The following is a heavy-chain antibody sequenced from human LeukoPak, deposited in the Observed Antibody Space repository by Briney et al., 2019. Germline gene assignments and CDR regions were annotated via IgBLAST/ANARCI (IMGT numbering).Heavy chain of an antibody. CDR3: ARGRGSYYRRYFDY. CDR1: GGSISSGGYY. D-gene: IGHD1-26*01. J-gene: IGHJ4*02. V-gene: IGHV4-39*07. Sequence: SETLSLTCTVSGGSISSGGYYWSWIRQPPGKGLEWIGEINHSGSTNYNPSLKSRVTISVDTSKNQFSLKLSSVTAADTAVYYCARGRGSYYRRYFDYWGQGTLVTVSS. CDR2: INHSGST.